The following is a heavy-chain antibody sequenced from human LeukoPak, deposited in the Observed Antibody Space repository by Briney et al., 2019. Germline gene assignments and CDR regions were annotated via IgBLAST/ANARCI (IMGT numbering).Heavy chain of an antibody. D-gene: IGHD4-17*01. V-gene: IGHV4-59*01. CDR3: AREADYGDPKGFDY. Sequence: SGTLSLTCTVSGGSISSYYWSWIRQPPGKGLEWIGNIYHSGSTNSNPSLKSRVTVSVDTSKNQFSLKLSSVTAADTAVYYCAREADYGDPKGFDYWGQGPLVTVSS. CDR2: IYHSGST. CDR1: GGSISSYY. J-gene: IGHJ4*02.